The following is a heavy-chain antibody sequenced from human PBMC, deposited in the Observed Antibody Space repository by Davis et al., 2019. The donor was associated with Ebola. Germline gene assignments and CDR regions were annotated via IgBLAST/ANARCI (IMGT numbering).Heavy chain of an antibody. V-gene: IGHV3-21*01. D-gene: IGHD5-12*01. J-gene: IGHJ6*04. CDR1: GFTLSSYS. CDR2: ISSSSYI. Sequence: SLITPCASPGFTLSSYSMNWVRQAPGKGLEWVSSISSSSYIHFARSVKGRFTISRDNAKNLLYLQMNSLRAEDTAVYYCAPKWLRSDYYYYGMDVWGKGTTVTVSS. CDR3: APKWLRSDYYYYGMDV.